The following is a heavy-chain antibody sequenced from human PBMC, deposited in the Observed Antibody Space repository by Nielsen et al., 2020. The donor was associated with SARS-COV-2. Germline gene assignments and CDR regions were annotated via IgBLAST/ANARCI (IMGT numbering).Heavy chain of an antibody. CDR3: ARVRGYSWFDP. J-gene: IGHJ5*02. D-gene: IGHD6-13*01. CDR2: INAGNGNT. CDR1: GYTFTSYG. Sequence: ASVKVSCKASGYTFTSYGISWVRQAPGQRLEWMGWINAGNGNTKYSQKFQGRVTITRDTSASTAYMELSSLRSEDTAVYYCARVRGYSWFDPWGQGTLVTVSS. V-gene: IGHV1-3*01.